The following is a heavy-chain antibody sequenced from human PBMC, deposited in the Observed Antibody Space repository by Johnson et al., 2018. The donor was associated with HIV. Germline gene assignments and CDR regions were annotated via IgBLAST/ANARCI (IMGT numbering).Heavy chain of an antibody. V-gene: IGHV3-53*01. D-gene: IGHD6-6*01. CDR1: GFTVSSNY. CDR3: ASWNIAARPVGAFDI. Sequence: VKLVESGGGLIQPGGSLRLSCAASGFTVSSNYMSWVRQAPGKGLEWVSVIYSGGSTYYADSVKGRFTISRDNSKNTLYLQMNSLRAEYTAVYYCASWNIAARPVGAFDIWGQGTMVTVSS. J-gene: IGHJ3*02. CDR2: IYSGGST.